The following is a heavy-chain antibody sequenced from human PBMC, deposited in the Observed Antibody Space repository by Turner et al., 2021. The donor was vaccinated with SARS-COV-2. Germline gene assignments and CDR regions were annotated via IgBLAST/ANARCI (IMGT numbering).Heavy chain of an antibody. CDR3: VKRQNDVRVAGPWFDP. V-gene: IGHV5-51*03. D-gene: IGHD6-19*01. Sequence: EVQLVQSGAEVKKPGESLKISCKGSAYSFTNYWIGWVRQKPGEGLEPMGLISPGDSTTLYSPSLPGQVTISADKAVTTVHLQWSSLKASDTAMYYCVKRQNDVRVAGPWFDPWGQGTLVTVSS. CDR1: AYSFTNYW. CDR2: ISPGDSTT. J-gene: IGHJ5*02.